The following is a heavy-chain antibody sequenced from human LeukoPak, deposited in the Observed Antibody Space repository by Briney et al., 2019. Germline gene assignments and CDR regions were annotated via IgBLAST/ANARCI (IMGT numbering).Heavy chain of an antibody. CDR1: GYTFTGYY. J-gene: IGHJ4*02. D-gene: IGHD5-12*01. CDR2: IDPNSGGT. CDR3: ARDQGYSGYDYVGPPDY. V-gene: IGHV1-2*02. Sequence: ASVKVSCKASGYTFTGYYIHWVRQAPGQGLEWMGWIDPNSGGTNYAQKFQGRVTMTRDTSISTAYMELRSLRSDDTAVYYCARDQGYSGYDYVGPPDYWGQGTLVTVSS.